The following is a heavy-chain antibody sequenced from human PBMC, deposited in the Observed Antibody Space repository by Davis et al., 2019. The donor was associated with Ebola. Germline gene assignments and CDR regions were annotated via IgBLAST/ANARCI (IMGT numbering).Heavy chain of an antibody. CDR2: ISSMGGTR. V-gene: IGHV3-48*02. CDR3: ARELYDSRGLDN. CDR1: GFTFSGFG. Sequence: GESLKISCAASGFTFSGFGVDWVRQAPGKGLEWISYISSMGGTRDYADSVKGRFTISRDNAKNLLYLQMDSLRDEDTAVYFCARELYDSRGLDNWGQGTQVTVSS. J-gene: IGHJ4*02. D-gene: IGHD3-22*01.